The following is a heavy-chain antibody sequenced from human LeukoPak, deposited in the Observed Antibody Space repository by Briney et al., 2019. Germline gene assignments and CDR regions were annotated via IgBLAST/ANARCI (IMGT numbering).Heavy chain of an antibody. Sequence: GESLKIPCKGSGYSFTSYWIGWVRQMPGKGLEWMGIIYPGDSDTRYSPSFQGQVTISADKSSSTAYLQWSSLKASDTAMYYCARRLRYYDSSGYKYYFDYWGQGTLVTVSS. CDR3: ARRLRYYDSSGYKYYFDY. D-gene: IGHD3-22*01. J-gene: IGHJ4*02. CDR2: IYPGDSDT. V-gene: IGHV5-51*01. CDR1: GYSFTSYW.